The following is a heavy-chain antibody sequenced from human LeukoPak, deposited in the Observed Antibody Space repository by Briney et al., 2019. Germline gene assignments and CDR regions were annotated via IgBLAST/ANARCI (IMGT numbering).Heavy chain of an antibody. J-gene: IGHJ4*02. CDR2: IYPGDSDT. CDR1: GYSFTNYW. D-gene: IGHD5-24*01. CDR3: ASGRWLQFDY. Sequence: GESLKISCKGSGYSFTNYWIGWVRQMPGKGLEWMGIIYPGDSDTRYSPSFQGQVTISADRSISTAYMELSRLRSDDTAVYYCASGRWLQFDYWGQGTLVTVSS. V-gene: IGHV5-51*01.